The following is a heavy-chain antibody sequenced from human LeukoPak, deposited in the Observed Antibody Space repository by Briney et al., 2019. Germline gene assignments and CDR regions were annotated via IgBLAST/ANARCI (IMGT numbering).Heavy chain of an antibody. CDR2: INHSGST. D-gene: IGHD2-2*01. CDR3: ARLLYCSSTSCYSHYYYYMDV. CDR1: GGSFSGYY. J-gene: IGHJ6*03. V-gene: IGHV4-34*01. Sequence: SETLSLTCAVYGGSFSGYYWGWIRQPPGKGLEWIGEINHSGSTNYNPSLKSRVTISVDTSKNQFSLKLSSVTAADTAVYYCARLLYCSSTSCYSHYYYYMDVWGKGTTVTVSS.